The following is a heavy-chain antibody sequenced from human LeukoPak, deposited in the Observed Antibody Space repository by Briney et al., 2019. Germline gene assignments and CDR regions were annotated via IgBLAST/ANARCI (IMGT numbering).Heavy chain of an antibody. V-gene: IGHV3-30-3*01. D-gene: IGHD2-15*01. CDR1: GFTFSSYA. CDR2: ISYDGSNK. CDR3: ATSRSEGFN. Sequence: GGSPRLSCAASGFTFSSYAMHWVRQAPGKGLEWVAVISYDGSNKYYADSVKGRFTISRDNSKNTLYLQMNSLRAEDTAVYYCATSRSEGFNWGQGTLVTVSS. J-gene: IGHJ4*02.